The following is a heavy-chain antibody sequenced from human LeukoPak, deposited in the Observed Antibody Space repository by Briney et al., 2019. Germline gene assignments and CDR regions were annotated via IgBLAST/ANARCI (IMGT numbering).Heavy chain of an antibody. V-gene: IGHV4-59*08. J-gene: IGHJ4*02. CDR3: ARGGGSGSYYNYYFDY. Sequence: SETLSLTCTVSGGSISSYYWSWIRQPPGKGLEWIGYIYYSGSTNYSPSLKSRVTISVDTSKNQFSLKLSSVTAADTAVYYCARGGGSGSYYNYYFDYWGQGTLVTVSS. CDR2: IYYSGST. D-gene: IGHD3-10*01. CDR1: GGSISSYY.